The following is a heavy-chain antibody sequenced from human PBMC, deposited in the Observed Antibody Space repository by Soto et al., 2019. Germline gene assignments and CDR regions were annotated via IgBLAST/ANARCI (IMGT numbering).Heavy chain of an antibody. V-gene: IGHV3-48*02. CDR2: ISSSSSTI. J-gene: IGHJ6*02. Sequence: GGSLRLSCAASGFTFSSYSMNWVRQAPGKGLEWVSYISSSSSTIYYADSVKGRFTISRDNAKNSLYLQMNSLRDEDTAVYYCARLLRFLEWPTYGMDVWGQGTTVTVSS. D-gene: IGHD3-3*01. CDR1: GFTFSSYS. CDR3: ARLLRFLEWPTYGMDV.